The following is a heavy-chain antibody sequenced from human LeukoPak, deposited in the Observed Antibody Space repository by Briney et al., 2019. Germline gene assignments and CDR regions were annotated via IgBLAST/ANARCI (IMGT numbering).Heavy chain of an antibody. V-gene: IGHV3-30-3*01. J-gene: IGHJ4*02. CDR3: ATIAAAAPY. CDR1: GFTFSSYA. CDR2: ISYDGSNK. D-gene: IGHD6-13*01. Sequence: GRSLRLSCAASGFTFSSYAMHWVRQAPGKGLEWVAVISYDGSNKYYADSVKGRFTISRDNSKNTLYLQMNSLRAEDTVVYYCATIAAAAPYWGQGTLVTVSS.